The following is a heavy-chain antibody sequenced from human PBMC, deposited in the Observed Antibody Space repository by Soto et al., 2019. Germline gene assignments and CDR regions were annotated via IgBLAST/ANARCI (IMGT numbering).Heavy chain of an antibody. CDR2: ISFDGNNK. CDR1: GFTFETYA. Sequence: QVQLVESGGGVVQPGRSLRLSCGASGFTFETYAIHWVRQAPGKGLEWVALISFDGNNKYYADTVKGRFTVSRDNSKNTLDLQMNSLRVKNTAVYYCAREDGRWVGYYYGMDFWGQGTTVTVSS. J-gene: IGHJ6*02. V-gene: IGHV3-30-3*01. D-gene: IGHD1-26*01. CDR3: AREDGRWVGYYYGMDF.